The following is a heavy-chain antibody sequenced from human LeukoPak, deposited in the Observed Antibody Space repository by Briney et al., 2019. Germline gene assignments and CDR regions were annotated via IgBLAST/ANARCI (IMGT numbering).Heavy chain of an antibody. V-gene: IGHV3-21*01. CDR2: ISSSSSYI. D-gene: IGHD4-23*01. Sequence: GGSLRLSCAASGYTFSSYSMNWVRQAPGKGLEWVSSISSSSSYIYYADSVKGRFTISRDNAKNSLYLQMNSLRAEDTAVYYCARGLGGNGFDYWGQGTLVTVSS. CDR3: ARGLGGNGFDY. J-gene: IGHJ4*02. CDR1: GYTFSSYS.